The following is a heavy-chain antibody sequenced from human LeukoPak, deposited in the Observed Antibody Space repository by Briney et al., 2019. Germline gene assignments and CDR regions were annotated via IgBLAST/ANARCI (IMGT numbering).Heavy chain of an antibody. V-gene: IGHV4-61*09. CDR2: IYTSGST. Sequence: PSQTLSLTCTVSGGSISSGTYYWSWIRQPAGKGLEWIGHIYTSGSTNYNPSLKSRVTISVDTSKNQFSLKLSSVTAADTAVYYCARSKTTVYYYYMDVWGKGTTVTISS. J-gene: IGHJ6*03. CDR1: GGSISSGTYY. CDR3: ARSKTTVYYYYMDV. D-gene: IGHD4-17*01.